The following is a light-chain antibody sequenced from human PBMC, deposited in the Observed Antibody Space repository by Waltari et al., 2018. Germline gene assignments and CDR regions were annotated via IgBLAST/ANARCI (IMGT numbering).Light chain of an antibody. CDR3: AAWDNSLSSPV. Sequence: QSVLTQPPSASGAPGQSVPISCSGRSPNIGSNYLYWYQQLPGTAPKLLIYYSNQRPSGVPDRFSGSKSGTSASLAITGLRSEDEADYYCAAWDNSLSSPVFGSGTKLTVL. CDR2: YSN. J-gene: IGLJ6*01. CDR1: SPNIGSNY. V-gene: IGLV1-47*02.